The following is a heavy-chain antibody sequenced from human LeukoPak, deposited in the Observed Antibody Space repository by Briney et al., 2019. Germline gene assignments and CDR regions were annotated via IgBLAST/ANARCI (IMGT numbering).Heavy chain of an antibody. Sequence: GGSLRLSCAASGFTFSSYAMHWVRQAPGKGLEWVAVISYDGSNKYYADSVKGRFTISRDNSKNTLYLQMNSLRAEDTAVYYCAKDLYYDSSGYYNWGQGTLVTVSS. D-gene: IGHD3-22*01. J-gene: IGHJ4*02. CDR1: GFTFSSYA. CDR2: ISYDGSNK. V-gene: IGHV3-30*04. CDR3: AKDLYYDSSGYYN.